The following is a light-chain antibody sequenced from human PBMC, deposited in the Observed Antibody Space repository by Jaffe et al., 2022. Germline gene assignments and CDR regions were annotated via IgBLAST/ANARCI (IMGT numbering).Light chain of an antibody. V-gene: IGLV3-21*04. Sequence: SYVLTQPPSVSVAPGKTARITCGGNNIGSKSVHWYQQKPGQAPVLVIYYDSDRPSGIPERFSGSNSGNTATLTISRVEAGDEADYYCQVWDSSSGPVFGGGTKLTVL. CDR3: QVWDSSSGPV. CDR1: NIGSKS. CDR2: YDS. J-gene: IGLJ3*02.